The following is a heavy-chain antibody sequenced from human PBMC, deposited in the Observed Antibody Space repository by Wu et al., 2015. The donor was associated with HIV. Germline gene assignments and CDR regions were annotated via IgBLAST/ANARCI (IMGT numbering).Heavy chain of an antibody. D-gene: IGHD3-3*01. Sequence: QVQLVQSGAEVKKPGASVKVSCKASGYTFTGYYLHWVRQAPGQGLEWMGWINPNNGGTKYAQKFQGRVTMTRDTSISTAYMELRRLRSDDTAVYFCAREFYDLSRSQKATNWFDPGAREPWSPSPQ. CDR1: GYTFTGYY. J-gene: IGHJ5*02. CDR2: INPNNGGT. CDR3: AREFYDLSRSQKATNWFDP. V-gene: IGHV1-2*02.